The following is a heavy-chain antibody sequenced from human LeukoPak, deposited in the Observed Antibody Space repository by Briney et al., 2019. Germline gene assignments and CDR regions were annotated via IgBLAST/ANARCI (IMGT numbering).Heavy chain of an antibody. J-gene: IGHJ3*02. D-gene: IGHD3-10*01. CDR3: ARHGGAFDI. CDR2: ISSSSSTI. Sequence: GGSLRLSCAASGFTFSSYSMNWVRQAPGKGLEWVSYISSSSSTIYYADSVKGRFTISRGNAKNSLYLQMNSLRAEDTAVYYCARHGGAFDIWGQGTLVTVSS. CDR1: GFTFSSYS. V-gene: IGHV3-48*01.